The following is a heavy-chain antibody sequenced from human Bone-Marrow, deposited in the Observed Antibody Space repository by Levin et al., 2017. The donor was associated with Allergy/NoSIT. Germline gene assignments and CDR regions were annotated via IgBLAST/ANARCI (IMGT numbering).Heavy chain of an antibody. CDR3: CGSLIPYSGYELYY. V-gene: IGHV3-30*03. CDR2: ISYDGSNK. CDR1: EFTFSNYG. J-gene: IGHJ4*02. Sequence: GGSLRLSCAASEFTFSNYGMHWVRQAPGKGLEWVAVISYDGSNKYYADSVKGRFTISRDNSKNTLYLQMNSLRAEDTAVYYCCGSLIPYSGYELYYWGQGTLVTVSS. D-gene: IGHD5-12*01.